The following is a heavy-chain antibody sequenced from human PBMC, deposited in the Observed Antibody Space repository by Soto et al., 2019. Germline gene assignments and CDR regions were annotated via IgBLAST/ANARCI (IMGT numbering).Heavy chain of an antibody. CDR1: GYTFTSYD. V-gene: IGHV1-8*01. J-gene: IGHJ4*02. CDR2: MNPNSGNT. Sequence: ASVKVSCKASGYTFTSYDINWVRQATGQGLEWMGWMNPNSGNTGYAQKFQGRVTMTRNTSISTAYMELSSLRSEDTAVYYCARDPLGFSGYVYDYWGQGTLVTVSS. CDR3: ARDPLGFSGYVYDY. D-gene: IGHD5-12*01.